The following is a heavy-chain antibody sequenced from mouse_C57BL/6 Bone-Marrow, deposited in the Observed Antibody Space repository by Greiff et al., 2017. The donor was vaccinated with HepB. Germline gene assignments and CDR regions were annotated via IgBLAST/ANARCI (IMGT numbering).Heavy chain of an antibody. CDR2: IYPGDGDT. J-gene: IGHJ3*01. CDR3: ASVSWFAY. Sequence: VKLMESGPELVKPGASVKISCKASGYAFSSSWMNWVKQRPGKGLEWIGRIYPGDGDTNYNGKFKGKATLTADKSSSTAYMQLSSLTSEDSAVYFCASVSWFAYWGQGTLVTVSA. CDR1: GYAFSSSW. V-gene: IGHV1-82*01.